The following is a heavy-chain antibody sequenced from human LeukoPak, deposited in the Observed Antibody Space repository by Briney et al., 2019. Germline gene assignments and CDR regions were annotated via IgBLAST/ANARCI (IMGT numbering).Heavy chain of an antibody. Sequence: PSETLSLTCTVSGGSISRTSYYWDWIRQPPGKGLEWIGNVFDSGSTHYNPSLKSRVTISVDTSKNQFSLRLSSVTAADTAVYYCARSNYCGGDCYSWDSWGQGTLVTVSS. CDR1: GGSISRTSYY. CDR3: ARSNYCGGDCYSWDS. J-gene: IGHJ4*02. CDR2: VFDSGST. V-gene: IGHV4-39*01. D-gene: IGHD2-21*02.